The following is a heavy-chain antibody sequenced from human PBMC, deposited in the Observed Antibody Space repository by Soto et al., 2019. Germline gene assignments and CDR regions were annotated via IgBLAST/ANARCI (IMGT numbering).Heavy chain of an antibody. CDR1: GFTFSSYG. Sequence: QVQLVESGGGVVQPGRSLRLSCAASGFTFSSYGMHWVRQAPGKGLEGVAVIWYDGSNKYYADSVKGRFTISRDNSKNTLYLQMNSLRAEDTAVYYCARGGELLWFGEWIKNPPDYWGQGTLVTVSS. CDR2: IWYDGSNK. CDR3: ARGGELLWFGEWIKNPPDY. V-gene: IGHV3-33*01. J-gene: IGHJ4*02. D-gene: IGHD3-10*01.